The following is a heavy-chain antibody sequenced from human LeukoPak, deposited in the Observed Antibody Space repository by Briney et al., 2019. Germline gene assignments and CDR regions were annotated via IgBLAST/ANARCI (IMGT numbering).Heavy chain of an antibody. Sequence: SVKVSCKASGGTFSSYAISWVRQAPGQGLEWMGGIIPIFGTANYAQKFQGRVTITADESTSTAYMELSSLRSEDTAVYYCARDQGIYNHRIIDSWGQGTLVTVSS. CDR2: IIPIFGTA. D-gene: IGHD5-12*01. CDR1: GGTFSSYA. V-gene: IGHV1-69*13. CDR3: ARDQGIYNHRIIDS. J-gene: IGHJ4*02.